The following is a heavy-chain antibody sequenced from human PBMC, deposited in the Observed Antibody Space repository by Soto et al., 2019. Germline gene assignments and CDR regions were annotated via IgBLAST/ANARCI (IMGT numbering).Heavy chain of an antibody. V-gene: IGHV2-5*02. Sequence: QITLKQSAPTLVKPTQTLTLTCNFSGFSLSTRGVGVGWIRQPPGKALEWLTLIYWDDAKEYSPSLRSRITITKDTPKNPVVLKMTDMAPVDTATYYCAHKGGGDRILDYWGQGTLVTVSS. D-gene: IGHD3-16*01. CDR2: IYWDDAK. CDR1: GFSLSTRGVG. J-gene: IGHJ4*02. CDR3: AHKGGGDRILDY.